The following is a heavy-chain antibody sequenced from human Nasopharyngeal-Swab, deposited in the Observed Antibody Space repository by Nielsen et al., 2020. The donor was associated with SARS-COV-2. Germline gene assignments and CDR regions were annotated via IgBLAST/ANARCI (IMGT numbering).Heavy chain of an antibody. D-gene: IGHD3-3*01. CDR1: GFSLRTYD. CDR3: AKRVVFPNWSAFDV. CDR2: MSIDGTNN. J-gene: IGHJ3*01. V-gene: IGHV3-30*18. Sequence: GGSLRLSCEASGFSLRTYDMHWVRQLPGRAPEWVAIMSIDGTNNQYADSVKGRFVISRDIPKRTLYLQMNSLRPEDTAIYFCAKRVVFPNWSAFDVWGQGTLVTVSS.